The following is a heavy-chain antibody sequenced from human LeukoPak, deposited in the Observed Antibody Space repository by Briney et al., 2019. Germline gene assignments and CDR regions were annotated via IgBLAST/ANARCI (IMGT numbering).Heavy chain of an antibody. D-gene: IGHD4-17*01. J-gene: IGHJ6*02. Sequence: ASVKVSCTASGYTFTSYGISWVRQAPGQGLEWMGWISVYNGHTNYAQRLQGRVTMTTDTSTSTAYIELRSLRSDDTAVYYCAGANFGDYGEGYGMDVWGQGTPVTVSS. CDR2: ISVYNGHT. CDR1: GYTFTSYG. V-gene: IGHV1-18*01. CDR3: AGANFGDYGEGYGMDV.